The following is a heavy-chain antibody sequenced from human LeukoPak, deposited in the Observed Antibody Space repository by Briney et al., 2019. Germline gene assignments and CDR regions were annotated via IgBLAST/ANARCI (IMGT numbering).Heavy chain of an antibody. CDR2: INHSGST. J-gene: IGHJ6*03. CDR1: GGSFSGYY. V-gene: IGHV4-34*01. Sequence: SETLSLTCAVYGGSFSGYYWSWIRQPPGKGLEWIGEINHSGSTNYNPSLKSRVTISVDTSKNQFSLKLSSVTAADTAVYYCARYYYYCYMDVWGKGTTVTVSS. CDR3: ARYYYYCYMDV.